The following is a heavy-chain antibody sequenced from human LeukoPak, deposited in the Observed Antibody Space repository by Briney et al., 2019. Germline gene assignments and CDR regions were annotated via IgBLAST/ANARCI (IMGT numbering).Heavy chain of an antibody. V-gene: IGHV4-39*07. CDR1: GGSISSSSYY. D-gene: IGHD3-22*01. Sequence: KTSGTLSLTCTVSGGSISSSSYYWGWIRQPPGKGLEWIGSIYYSGSTYYNPSLKSRVTISVDTSKNQFSLKLSSVTAADTAVYYCARDRGTYYYDSSGYSIFDYWGQGTLVTVSS. J-gene: IGHJ4*02. CDR2: IYYSGST. CDR3: ARDRGTYYYDSSGYSIFDY.